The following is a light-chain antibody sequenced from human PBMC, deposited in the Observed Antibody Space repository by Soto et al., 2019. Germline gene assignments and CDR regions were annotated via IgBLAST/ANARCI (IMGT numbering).Light chain of an antibody. CDR1: QNVNSD. J-gene: IGKJ2*01. V-gene: IGKV3-15*01. CDR2: NVS. Sequence: EIAMTQSPATLSVSPGQRATLSCRASQNVNSDLAWYQQKPGHAPSLLMYNVSTRATGFPARFSGSGSGTELPLIISSRQSADSAIYYCQQYNTLNTFGQGTKLGI. CDR3: QQYNTLNT.